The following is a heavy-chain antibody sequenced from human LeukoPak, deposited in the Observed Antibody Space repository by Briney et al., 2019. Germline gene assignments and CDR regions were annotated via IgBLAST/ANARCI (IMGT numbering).Heavy chain of an antibody. CDR3: ARDLVGTTGTSGASGD. J-gene: IGHJ4*02. Sequence: PSETLSLTCTVSGYSISSGYYWGWIRQPPGKGLEWIGSIYHSGSTYYNPSLKSRVTISADTSKNQFSLKLSSVTAADTAVYYCARDLVGTTGTSGASGDWGQGTRVTVSS. CDR1: GYSISSGYY. CDR2: IYHSGST. D-gene: IGHD1-26*01. V-gene: IGHV4-38-2*02.